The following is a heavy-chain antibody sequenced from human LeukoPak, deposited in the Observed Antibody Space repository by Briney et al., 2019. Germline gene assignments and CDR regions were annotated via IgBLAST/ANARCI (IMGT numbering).Heavy chain of an antibody. V-gene: IGHV1-46*01. CDR1: GGTFSSYA. CDR2: INPSGGST. Sequence: ASVKVSCKASGGTFSSYAISWVRQAPGQGLEWMGIINPSGGSTSYAQKFQGRVTMTRDMSTSTVYMELSSLRSEDTAVYYCAREQRSDNTPYDYWGQGTLVTVSS. J-gene: IGHJ4*02. CDR3: AREQRSDNTPYDY. D-gene: IGHD1-1*01.